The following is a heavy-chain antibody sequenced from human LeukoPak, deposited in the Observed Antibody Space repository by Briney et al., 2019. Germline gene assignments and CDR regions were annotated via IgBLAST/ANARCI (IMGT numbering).Heavy chain of an antibody. V-gene: IGHV1-2*06. Sequence: ASVKVSCKASGYTFTGYYMHWVRQAPGHGLEWMGRINPNSGGTNYAQKFQGRVTMTRDTSISTAYMELSRLRSDDTAVYYCAREVVATIFSGTKPYYFDYWGQGTLVTVSS. CDR3: AREVVATIFSGTKPYYFDY. CDR2: INPNSGGT. J-gene: IGHJ4*02. D-gene: IGHD5-12*01. CDR1: GYTFTGYY.